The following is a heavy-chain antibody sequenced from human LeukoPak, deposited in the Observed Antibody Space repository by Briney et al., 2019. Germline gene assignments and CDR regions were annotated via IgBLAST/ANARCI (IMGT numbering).Heavy chain of an antibody. Sequence: SETLSLTCTVSGGSISSYYWSWIRQPAGKGLEWIGRIYTSGSTNYNPSLTSRVTMSVDPSKNQFSLKLTSVTAADTAVYYCARTAQKISTILSSYYYYYYMDVWGKGTTVTVSS. D-gene: IGHD3-9*01. V-gene: IGHV4-4*07. J-gene: IGHJ6*03. CDR2: IYTSGST. CDR1: GGSISSYY. CDR3: ARTAQKISTILSSYYYYYYMDV.